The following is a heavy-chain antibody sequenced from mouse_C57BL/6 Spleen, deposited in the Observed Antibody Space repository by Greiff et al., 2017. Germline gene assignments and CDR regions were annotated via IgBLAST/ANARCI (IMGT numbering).Heavy chain of an antibody. D-gene: IGHD1-1*01. J-gene: IGHJ4*01. Sequence: VQLQQSGAELVRPGSSVKMSCKTSGYTFTSYGINWVKQRPGQGLEWIGYIYIGNGYNEYNEKFMGKGTLTSDTSSSTAYVQLSSLTSEDAAIYFCARGYYGSSYYALDCWGQGTSVTVSS. CDR3: ARGYYGSSYYALDC. CDR1: GYTFTSYG. V-gene: IGHV1-58*01. CDR2: IYIGNGYN.